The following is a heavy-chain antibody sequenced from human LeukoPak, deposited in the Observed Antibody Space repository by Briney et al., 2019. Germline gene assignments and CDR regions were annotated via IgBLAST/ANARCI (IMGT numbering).Heavy chain of an antibody. CDR2: INHNGIT. V-gene: IGHV4-38-2*02. D-gene: IGHD3-22*01. Sequence: PSDTLSLTCTVSGYSNSSGYYWAWIRQPPGEGLDWIGRINHNGITYFNLSLKSRVSISLDTSKNQFSLKLSSVTAADTALYYCARNYDSSGYHNPPLEHWGRGTLVTVSS. CDR1: GYSNSSGYY. CDR3: ARNYDSSGYHNPPLEH. J-gene: IGHJ4*02.